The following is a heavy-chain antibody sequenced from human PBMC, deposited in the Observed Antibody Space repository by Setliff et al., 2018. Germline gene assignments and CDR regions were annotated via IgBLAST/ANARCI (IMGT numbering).Heavy chain of an antibody. CDR2: IHHSGST. Sequence: PSETLSLTCTVSGVSITSHYWSWIRQPPGRALEWIGYIHHSGSTNYNPSLKSRVTLSMDTSRNHFSLSLTSLTAADTALYYCARDNIGPDALDIWGQGTMVTVSS. V-gene: IGHV4-59*11. CDR3: ARDNIGPDALDI. J-gene: IGHJ3*02. CDR1: GVSITSHY.